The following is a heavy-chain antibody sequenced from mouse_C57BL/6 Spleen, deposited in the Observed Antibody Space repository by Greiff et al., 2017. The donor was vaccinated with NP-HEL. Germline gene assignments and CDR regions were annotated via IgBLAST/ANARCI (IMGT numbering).Heavy chain of an antibody. CDR1: GYTFTSYW. CDR2: IHPNSGST. CDR3: ARYYYGSSPYAMDY. Sequence: VQLQQPGAELVKPGASVKLSCKASGYTFTSYWMHWVKQRPGQGLEWIGMIHPNSGSTNYNEKFKSKATLTVDKSSSTGYMQLSSLTSEDSAVYYCARYYYGSSPYAMDYWGQGTSVTVSS. D-gene: IGHD1-1*01. J-gene: IGHJ4*01. V-gene: IGHV1-64*01.